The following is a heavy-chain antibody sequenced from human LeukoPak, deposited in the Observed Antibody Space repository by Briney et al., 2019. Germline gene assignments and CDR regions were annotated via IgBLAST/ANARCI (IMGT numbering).Heavy chain of an antibody. Sequence: GGSLRLSCAASGFTFSSYSMNWVRQAPGKGLEWVSGIIGGAGGTYYADSVKGRFTISRDNAKNILYLQMNSLRAEDTAVYYCAHGSMYQLDYWGQGTLVTVSS. CDR3: AHGSMYQLDY. V-gene: IGHV3-23*01. D-gene: IGHD2-2*01. CDR2: IIGGAGGT. CDR1: GFTFSSYS. J-gene: IGHJ4*02.